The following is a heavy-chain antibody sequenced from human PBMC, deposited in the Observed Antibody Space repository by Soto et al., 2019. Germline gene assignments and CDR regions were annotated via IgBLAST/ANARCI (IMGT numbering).Heavy chain of an antibody. CDR3: ARDSADNDDWQKTSPLTDY. D-gene: IGHD1-1*01. Sequence: GGSLRLSCAASGFTFSSYAMSWVRQAPGKGLDWVAVITGSGSNQYYADSVKGRFTISRDNSKNTLYLQMNSLRLDDTAIYYCARDSADNDDWQKTSPLTDYWGQGTQVTVSS. CDR2: ITGSGSNQ. CDR1: GFTFSSYA. J-gene: IGHJ4*02. V-gene: IGHV3-23*01.